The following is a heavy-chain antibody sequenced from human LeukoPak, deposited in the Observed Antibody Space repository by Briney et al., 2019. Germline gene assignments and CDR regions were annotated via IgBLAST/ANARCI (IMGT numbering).Heavy chain of an antibody. V-gene: IGHV4-59*01. CDR3: ARVMDFWSGTNWFDP. J-gene: IGHJ5*02. CDR1: GGSISSYY. Sequence: RASETLSLTCTVSGGSISSYYWSWIRQPPGKGLEWIGYIYYSGSTNYNPSLKSRVTISVDTSKNQFSLKLSSVTAAGTAVYYCARVMDFWSGTNWFDPWGQGTLVTVSS. D-gene: IGHD3-3*01. CDR2: IYYSGST.